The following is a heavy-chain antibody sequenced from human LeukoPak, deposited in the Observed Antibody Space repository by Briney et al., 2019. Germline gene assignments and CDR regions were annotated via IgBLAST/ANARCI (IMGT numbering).Heavy chain of an antibody. J-gene: IGHJ4*02. V-gene: IGHV4-31*03. D-gene: IGHD3-10*01. CDR3: ARDNYGSGSYFDY. Sequence: SETLSLTCTVSGGSISSSSYYWGWIRQPPGKGLEWIGYIYYSGSTYYNPSLKSRVTISVDTSKNQFSLKLSSVTAADTAVYYCARDNYGSGSYFDYWGQGTLVTVSS. CDR2: IYYSGST. CDR1: GGSISSSSYY.